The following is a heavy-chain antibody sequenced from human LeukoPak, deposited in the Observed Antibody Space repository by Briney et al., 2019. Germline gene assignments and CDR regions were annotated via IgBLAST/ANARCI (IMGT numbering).Heavy chain of an antibody. D-gene: IGHD6-13*01. CDR3: AKPYSSSWYGPTNWFDP. CDR2: LRYDGTNK. CDR1: GFTFSSYG. J-gene: IGHJ5*02. V-gene: IGHV3-30*02. Sequence: GGSLRLSCAASGFTFSSYGMHWVRQAPGKGLEWVAFLRYDGTNKYYADSVKGRFTISRDNSKNTLYLQMNSLRVEDTAVYYCAKPYSSSWYGPTNWFDPWGQGTMVTVSS.